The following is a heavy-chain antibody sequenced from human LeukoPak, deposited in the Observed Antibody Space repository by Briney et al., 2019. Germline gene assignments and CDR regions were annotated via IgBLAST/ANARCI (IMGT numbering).Heavy chain of an antibody. CDR2: VYSDSTT. CDR3: TREAGSSWFGY. J-gene: IGHJ4*02. CDR1: GFTVSSAY. Sequence: PGGSLRLSCAASGFTVSSAYMSWARPAPGKGLEWVSIVYSDSTTYYADSVKGRFTISRDNSKNTVFLQMNSLRAEDTAMYYCTREAGSSWFGYWVQGTLVTVSS. D-gene: IGHD6-13*01. V-gene: IGHV3-66*01.